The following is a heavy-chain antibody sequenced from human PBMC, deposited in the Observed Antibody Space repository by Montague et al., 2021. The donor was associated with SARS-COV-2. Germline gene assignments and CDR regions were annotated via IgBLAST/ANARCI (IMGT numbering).Heavy chain of an antibody. D-gene: IGHD5-24*01. V-gene: IGHV4-61*01. CDR2: IYYTGSR. CDR3: ARHARGEGYTSWFDS. Sequence: SETLSLTCTVSGDSVSRGSSYWSWIRQPPGKGLEWIGSIYYTGSRKSNSSLKSRLTISVDTSKNQFSLKLSSVTAADTAVYYCARHARGEGYTSWFDSWGQGTLVTVSS. CDR1: GDSVSRGSSY. J-gene: IGHJ5*01.